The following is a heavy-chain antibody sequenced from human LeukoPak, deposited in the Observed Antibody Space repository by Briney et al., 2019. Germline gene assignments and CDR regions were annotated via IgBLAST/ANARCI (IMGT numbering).Heavy chain of an antibody. D-gene: IGHD6-19*01. CDR3: AKDIGAVAGYAFDI. CDR1: GYTFTSYY. V-gene: IGHV1-46*01. Sequence: EASVKVSCKASGYTFTSYYMHWVRQAPGQGLEWMGIINPSGGSTSYAQKFQGRVTITADESTSTAYMELSSLRSEDTAVYYCAKDIGAVAGYAFDIWGQGTMVTVSS. CDR2: INPSGGST. J-gene: IGHJ3*02.